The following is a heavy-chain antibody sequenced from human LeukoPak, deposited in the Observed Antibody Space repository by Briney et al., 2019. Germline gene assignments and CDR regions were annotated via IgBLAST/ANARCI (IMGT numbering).Heavy chain of an antibody. D-gene: IGHD3-10*01. V-gene: IGHV3-23*01. CDR3: ARGGVYYYGSGSYCDY. J-gene: IGHJ4*02. CDR2: ISGSGGST. Sequence: GGSLRLSCAASGFTFSSSAMSWGPKAPGKGLEWGSAISGSGGSTYYADSVRGRFTISRDNSKNSLYLKMNSLRAEDTAVYYCARGGVYYYGSGSYCDYWGQGTLVTVSS. CDR1: GFTFSSSA.